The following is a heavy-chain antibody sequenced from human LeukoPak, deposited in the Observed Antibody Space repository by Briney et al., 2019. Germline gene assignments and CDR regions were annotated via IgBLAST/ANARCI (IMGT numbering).Heavy chain of an antibody. V-gene: IGHV4-39*07. Sequence: SETLSLTCTVSGGSISSSSYYWGWIRQPPGQGLEWIGSIYYSGSTYYNPSLKSRVTISVDTSKNQFSLKLSSVTAADTAVYYCARESRHSHCSGGSCYSSGEGTYYFDYWGQGTLVTVSS. J-gene: IGHJ4*02. CDR3: ARESRHSHCSGGSCYSSGEGTYYFDY. CDR1: GGSISSSSYY. D-gene: IGHD2-15*01. CDR2: IYYSGST.